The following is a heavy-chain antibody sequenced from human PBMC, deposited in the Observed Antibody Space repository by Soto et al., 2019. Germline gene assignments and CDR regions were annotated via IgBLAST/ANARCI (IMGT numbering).Heavy chain of an antibody. D-gene: IGHD6-13*01. J-gene: IGHJ6*02. CDR2: INPSGGST. CDR1: GYTFTSYY. V-gene: IGHV1-46*01. Sequence: ASVKVSCKASGYTFTSYYMHWVRQAPGQGLEWMEIINPSGGSTSYAQKFQGRVTMTRDTSTGTVYMELSSLRSEDTAVYYCARDWYSSSWYDYYYGMDVWGQGTTVTVSS. CDR3: ARDWYSSSWYDYYYGMDV.